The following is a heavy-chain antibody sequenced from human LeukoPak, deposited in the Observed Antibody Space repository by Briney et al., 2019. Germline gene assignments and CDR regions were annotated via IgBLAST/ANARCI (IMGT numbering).Heavy chain of an antibody. CDR2: IYHSGST. J-gene: IGHJ4*02. Sequence: PSGTLSLTCAVSGGSISSSNWWSWVRQPPGKGLEWIGEIYHSGSTNYNPSLKSRVTISVDKSKNQFSLKLSSVTAADTAVYYCARARSGSDASPFDYWGQGTLVTVSS. V-gene: IGHV4-4*02. CDR3: ARARSGSDASPFDY. CDR1: GGSISSSNW. D-gene: IGHD3-22*01.